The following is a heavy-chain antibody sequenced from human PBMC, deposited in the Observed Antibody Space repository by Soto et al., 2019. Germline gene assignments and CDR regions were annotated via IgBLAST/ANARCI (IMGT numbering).Heavy chain of an antibody. Sequence: SETLSLTCAVYGGSFSGYYWSWIRQPPGKGLEWIGEINHSGSTNYNPSLKSRVTISVDTSKNQFSLKLSSVTAADTAVYYCARGRGITFGGVIVPFDYWGQGTLVTVSS. CDR1: GGSFSGYY. CDR2: INHSGST. D-gene: IGHD3-16*02. V-gene: IGHV4-34*01. J-gene: IGHJ4*02. CDR3: ARGRGITFGGVIVPFDY.